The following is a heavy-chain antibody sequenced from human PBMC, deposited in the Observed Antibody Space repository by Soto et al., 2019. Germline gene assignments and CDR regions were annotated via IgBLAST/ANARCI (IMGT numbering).Heavy chain of an antibody. CDR1: GHTFTSYG. J-gene: IGHJ6*02. Sequence: ASVKVSCKASGHTFTSYGISWVRQAPGQGLEWMGWISAYNGNTNYAQKIQGRVTMTTDTSTSTAYMELRSLRSDDTAVYYCAKDPGYYGSGRSLYGMDVWGQGTTATVSS. D-gene: IGHD3-10*01. V-gene: IGHV1-18*04. CDR2: ISAYNGNT. CDR3: AKDPGYYGSGRSLYGMDV.